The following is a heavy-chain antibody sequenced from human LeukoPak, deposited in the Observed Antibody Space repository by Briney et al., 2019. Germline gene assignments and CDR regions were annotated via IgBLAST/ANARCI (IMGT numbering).Heavy chain of an antibody. J-gene: IGHJ4*02. CDR1: GYTFSYYY. CDR2: INPYSGGT. Sequence: ASVKVSCKASGYTFSYYYIHWVRQAPGQGLERMGWINPYSGGTNYAQKFQGRVTMTRDTSIATTYMDLSSLMSDDTAVYYCARGHDNTGYNYFDYWGQGTLVTVSS. D-gene: IGHD3-9*01. V-gene: IGHV1-2*02. CDR3: ARGHDNTGYNYFDY.